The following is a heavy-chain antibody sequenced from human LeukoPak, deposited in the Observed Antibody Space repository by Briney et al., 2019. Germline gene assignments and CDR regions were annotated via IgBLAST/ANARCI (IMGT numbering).Heavy chain of an antibody. CDR3: AKDSFTTIVVVTNDAFDF. CDR2: ISGYNDDT. J-gene: IGHJ3*01. V-gene: IGHV1-18*01. Sequence: ASVKLSCKTSGYTVTIPGISWVRQAPGQGLEYMGWISGYNDDTNYAQRFQGRLTMTKDTSTSTAYMELRSLTSDDTAVYYCAKDSFTTIVVVTNDAFDFWGQGTMVIVSS. CDR1: GYTVTIPG. D-gene: IGHD3-22*01.